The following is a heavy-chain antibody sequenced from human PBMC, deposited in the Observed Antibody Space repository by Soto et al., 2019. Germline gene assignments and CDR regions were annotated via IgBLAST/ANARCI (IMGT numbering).Heavy chain of an antibody. CDR2: ILSSGDNT. Sequence: EVQLLESGGGLVHPGGSRIPSFAASGFTFRNIVMTGVRKAQGRGLEYVSSILSSGDNTFYANSVRGRFTISRDNSKDTLFLQMTSLRAEDTAIYYCAKGDRNSGFDPWGQGTLVIVSS. CDR3: AKGDRNSGFDP. D-gene: IGHD1-1*01. CDR1: GFTFRNIV. V-gene: IGHV3-23*01. J-gene: IGHJ5*02.